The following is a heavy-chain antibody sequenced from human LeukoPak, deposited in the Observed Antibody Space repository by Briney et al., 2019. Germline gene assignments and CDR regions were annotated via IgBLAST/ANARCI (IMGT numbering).Heavy chain of an antibody. V-gene: IGHV3-30-3*01. Sequence: GGSLRLSCTTSGFSFSSHDMHWVRQAPGKGLEWVAVISYDGSSKYYADSVEGRFTISRDNSKNTLYLQMNSLRAEDTAVYYCARAEATWAYYFGMDVWGQGTTVTVSS. J-gene: IGHJ6*02. D-gene: IGHD1-1*01. CDR2: ISYDGSSK. CDR3: ARAEATWAYYFGMDV. CDR1: GFSFSSHD.